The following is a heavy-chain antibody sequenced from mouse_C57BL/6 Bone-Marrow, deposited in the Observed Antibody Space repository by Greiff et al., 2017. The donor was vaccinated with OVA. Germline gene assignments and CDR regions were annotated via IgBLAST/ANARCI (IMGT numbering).Heavy chain of an antibody. D-gene: IGHD2-5*01. CDR3: ARLGKTSYSNYPYYYAMDY. CDR2: INPNNGGT. Sequence: EVQLQQSGPELVKPGASVKISCKASGYTFTDYYMNWVKQSHGKSLEWIGDINPNNGGTSYNQKFKGKATLTVEKSSSTAYMELRSLTSEDSAVYYCARLGKTSYSNYPYYYAMDYWGQGTSVTVSS. J-gene: IGHJ4*01. CDR1: GYTFTDYY. V-gene: IGHV1-26*01.